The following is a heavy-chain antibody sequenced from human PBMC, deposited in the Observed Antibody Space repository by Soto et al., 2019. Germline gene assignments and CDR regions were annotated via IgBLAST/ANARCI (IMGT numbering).Heavy chain of an antibody. Sequence: GTSVKVSCEACGVRFTSSAVQWVRQARGQRLEWIGWIVVGSGNTNYAQKFQERVTITRDMSTSTAYMELSSLRSEDTAVYYCAADQGYYDSSGYNFDYWGQGTLVTVSS. J-gene: IGHJ4*02. V-gene: IGHV1-58*01. CDR1: GVRFTSSA. D-gene: IGHD3-22*01. CDR3: AADQGYYDSSGYNFDY. CDR2: IVVGSGNT.